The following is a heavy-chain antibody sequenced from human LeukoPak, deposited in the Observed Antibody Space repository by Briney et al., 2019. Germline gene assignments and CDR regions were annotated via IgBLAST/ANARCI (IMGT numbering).Heavy chain of an antibody. CDR1: GGSISGYY. CDR2: IYYSGST. V-gene: IGHV4-59*01. Sequence: SETLSLTCTVSGGSISGYYWSWIRQPPGKGLEWIWFIYYSGSTNYNPSLKSRVTISVDTSKNQFSLRLSSVTAADTAVYYCARDYDSSGDKGGFDYWGQGTLVTVSS. J-gene: IGHJ4*02. CDR3: ARDYDSSGDKGGFDY. D-gene: IGHD3-22*01.